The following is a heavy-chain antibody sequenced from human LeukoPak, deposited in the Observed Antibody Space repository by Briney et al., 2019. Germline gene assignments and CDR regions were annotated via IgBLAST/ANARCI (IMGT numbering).Heavy chain of an antibody. CDR1: GFTLTNHG. CDR3: AKDYCRDGNCPFPFLDS. J-gene: IGHJ4*02. Sequence: GGSLRLSCAVSGFTLTNHGVSWVRQAPGKGLEWVSIITGTGGKYYGDSVKSRFVLSRDNSKNTVYMQMSSLRAEDTATYYCAKDYCRDGNCPFPFLDSWGQGTQVTVSS. V-gene: IGHV3-23*01. CDR2: ITGTGGK. D-gene: IGHD2-15*01.